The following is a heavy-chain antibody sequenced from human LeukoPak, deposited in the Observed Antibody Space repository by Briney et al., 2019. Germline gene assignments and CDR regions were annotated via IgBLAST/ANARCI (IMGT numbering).Heavy chain of an antibody. D-gene: IGHD3-22*01. CDR1: GGSFSGYY. Sequence: PSETLSLTCAVYGGSFSGYYWSWIRQPPGKGLEWIGEINHSGSTNYNPSLKSRVTISVDTSKNQSSLKLSPVTAADTAVYYCARGSYYYDSSLSQGPVDYWGQGTLVTVSS. CDR3: ARGSYYYDSSLSQGPVDY. V-gene: IGHV4-34*01. CDR2: INHSGST. J-gene: IGHJ4*02.